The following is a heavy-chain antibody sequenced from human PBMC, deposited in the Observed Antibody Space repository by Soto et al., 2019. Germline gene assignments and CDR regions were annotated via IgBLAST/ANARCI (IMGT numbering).Heavy chain of an antibody. CDR1: GFTFSSYW. D-gene: IGHD2-2*01. CDR2: IKQDGSEK. CDR3: AKSLSAIPCDS. Sequence: EVQLVESGGGLVQSGGSLRLSCAASGFTFSSYWMSWVRQGPGKGPEWVANIKQDGSEKYYVDSVKGRFTISRDNAKNSLYLQMTSLRAEDTAVYHCAKSLSAIPCDSWGQGTLVTVSS. J-gene: IGHJ4*02. V-gene: IGHV3-7*05.